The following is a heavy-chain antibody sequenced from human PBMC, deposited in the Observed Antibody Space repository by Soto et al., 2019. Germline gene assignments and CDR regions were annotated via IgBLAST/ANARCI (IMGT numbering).Heavy chain of an antibody. CDR3: ARTYYYDRQRRRAPFDY. D-gene: IGHD3-22*01. Sequence: QITLKESGPTLVKPTETLTLTCTFSGFSLTTSGVGVGWIRQPPGKALEWLALIYWDDDKRYSPSLNSRLTITKDTSKNQVVLTMTNMDPVDTATYYCARTYYYDRQRRRAPFDYWGQGTLVTVSS. CDR1: GFSLTTSGVG. CDR2: IYWDDDK. J-gene: IGHJ4*02. V-gene: IGHV2-5*02.